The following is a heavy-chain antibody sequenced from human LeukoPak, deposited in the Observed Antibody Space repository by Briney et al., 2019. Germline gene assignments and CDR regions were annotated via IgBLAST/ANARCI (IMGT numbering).Heavy chain of an antibody. J-gene: IGHJ4*02. CDR2: IGGSGGNT. CDR1: GFTFSNYA. V-gene: IGHV3-23*01. D-gene: IGHD3-3*01. Sequence: PGGSLRLSCAASGFTFSNYAMSWVRQAPGKGLEWVSCIGGSGGNTFYADSVKGRFTISRDNSKNTLHLQMNSLRAEDTAVYYCANFVWSGLPRTFNYWGQGTLVTVSS. CDR3: ANFVWSGLPRTFNY.